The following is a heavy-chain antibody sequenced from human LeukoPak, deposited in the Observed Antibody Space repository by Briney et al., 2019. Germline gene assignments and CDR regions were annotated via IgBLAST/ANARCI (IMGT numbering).Heavy chain of an antibody. CDR1: GYSITSGYY. J-gene: IGHJ3*02. CDR2: MYHSGSS. D-gene: IGHD1-7*01. Sequence: SETLSLTCSVSGYSITSGYYWGWIRQPPGNGLEWIATMYHSGSSYYNPSLKGRVTISRDTSKNQLSLKLSSVTAADTALYYCARSNGNFDAFDIWGQGTMVTVSS. V-gene: IGHV4-38-2*02. CDR3: ARSNGNFDAFDI.